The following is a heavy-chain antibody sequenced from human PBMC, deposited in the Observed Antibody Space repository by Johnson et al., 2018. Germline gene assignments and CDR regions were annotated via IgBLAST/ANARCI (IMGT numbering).Heavy chain of an antibody. Sequence: EVQLVETGGGLVQPGGSLRLSCVASGFSFSNYYISWVRRTPGRGLEWVANIKGDGSDKYYVKSVKGRFTISRDNAKNSLYLRMNSLRAEDTAVYYCAREGGGFDSWGQGTLVTVSS. CDR1: GFSFSNYY. J-gene: IGHJ3*02. CDR2: IKGDGSDK. D-gene: IGHD2-15*01. CDR3: AREGGGFDS. V-gene: IGHV3-7*01.